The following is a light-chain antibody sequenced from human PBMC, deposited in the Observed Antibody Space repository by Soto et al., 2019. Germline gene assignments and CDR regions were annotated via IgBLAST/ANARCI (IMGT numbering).Light chain of an antibody. CDR3: SSYTTSLTYA. V-gene: IGLV2-14*01. Sequence: QSALTQPASVSGSPGQSITISCSGTSSDIGGYDYVSWYQQHPGKAPKLMIHEVSSRPSGVSNRFSGSKSGNTASLTISGLQAEDEADYYSSSYTTSLTYACGPGTKITVL. J-gene: IGLJ1*01. CDR1: SSDIGGYDY. CDR2: EVS.